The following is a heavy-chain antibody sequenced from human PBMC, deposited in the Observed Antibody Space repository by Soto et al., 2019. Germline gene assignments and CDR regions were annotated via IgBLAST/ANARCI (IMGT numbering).Heavy chain of an antibody. Sequence: QITLKESGPTRVRPTQTLALTCTFSGFSLTTSGVGVGWIRKTPGKALEWLAVIYLDDDKRYSPSLKSRLTITKETSKNQVVLTMADMDPVDTATYFCAHRGYMYGNWDHGYFDYWGQGTLVTVSS. V-gene: IGHV2-5*02. J-gene: IGHJ4*02. D-gene: IGHD5-18*01. CDR2: IYLDDDK. CDR3: AHRGYMYGNWDHGYFDY. CDR1: GFSLTTSGVG.